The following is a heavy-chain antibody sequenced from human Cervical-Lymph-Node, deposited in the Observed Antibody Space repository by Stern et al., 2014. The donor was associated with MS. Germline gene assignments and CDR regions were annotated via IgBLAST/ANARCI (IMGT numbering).Heavy chain of an antibody. Sequence: QVQLVQSGPEVKKPGSSVKVSCKASGGSFINYAITWVRQAPRQGPEWMGDISPMFSTSNYAQKFQGRVTITADKSTTTAYMEVNSLTSEDTAVYYCAGPRYAFWGQGTLVIVSS. CDR1: GGSFINYA. CDR3: AGPRYAF. CDR2: ISPMFSTS. V-gene: IGHV1-69*06. D-gene: IGHD2-2*01. J-gene: IGHJ4*02.